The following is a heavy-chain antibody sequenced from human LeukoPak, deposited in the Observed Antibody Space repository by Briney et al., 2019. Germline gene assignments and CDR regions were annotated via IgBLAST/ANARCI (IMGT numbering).Heavy chain of an antibody. V-gene: IGHV4-31*03. CDR2: IYYSGST. CDR3: ARAYGADDAFDI. Sequence: SETLSLTCTVSGGSISSGGYYWSWIRQHPGTGLEWIGYIYYSGSTYYNPSLKSRVTISVDTSKNQFSLKLSSVTAADTAVYYCARAYGADDAFDIWGQGTMVTVSS. D-gene: IGHD4-17*01. CDR1: GGSISSGGYY. J-gene: IGHJ3*02.